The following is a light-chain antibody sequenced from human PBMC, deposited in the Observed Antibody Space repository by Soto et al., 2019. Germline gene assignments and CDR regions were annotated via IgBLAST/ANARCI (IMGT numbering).Light chain of an antibody. J-gene: IGKJ1*01. V-gene: IGKV1-5*03. CDR3: QHYNSYSEA. CDR1: QTISSW. CDR2: KAS. Sequence: DIQMTQSPSTLSGSVGDRVTITRGASQTISSWLAWYQQKPGKAPKLLIYKASTLKSGVPSRFSGSGSGTEFTLTISSLQPDDFATYYCQHYNSYSEAFGQGTKVDI.